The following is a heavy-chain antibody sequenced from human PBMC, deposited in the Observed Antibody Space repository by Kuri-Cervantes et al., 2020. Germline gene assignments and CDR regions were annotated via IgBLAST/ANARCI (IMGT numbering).Heavy chain of an antibody. CDR1: GGSISSGGYS. V-gene: IGHV4-30-2*01. D-gene: IGHD6-13*01. J-gene: IGHJ4*02. CDR3: ARVSVAAALDY. Sequence: SETLSLSCAASGGSISSGGYSWSWIRQPPGKGLEWIGYIYHSGSTYYNPSLKSRVTISVDRSKNQFSLKLSSVTAADTAAYYCARVSVAAALDYWGQGTLVTVSS. CDR2: IYHSGST.